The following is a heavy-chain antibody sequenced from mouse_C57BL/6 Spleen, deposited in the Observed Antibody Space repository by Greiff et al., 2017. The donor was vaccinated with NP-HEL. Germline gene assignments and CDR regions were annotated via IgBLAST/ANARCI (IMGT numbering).Heavy chain of an antibody. D-gene: IGHD1-1*01. CDR1: GFSFNTYA. CDR2: IRSKSNNYAT. CDR3: VRHNYYGSSPYAMDY. J-gene: IGHJ4*01. Sequence: EVQLVESGGGLVQPKGSLKLSCAASGFSFNTYAMNWVRQAPGKGLEWVARIRSKSNNYATYYADSVKDRFTISRDDSESMLYLQMNNLKTEDTAMYYCVRHNYYGSSPYAMDYWGQGTSVTVSS. V-gene: IGHV10-1*01.